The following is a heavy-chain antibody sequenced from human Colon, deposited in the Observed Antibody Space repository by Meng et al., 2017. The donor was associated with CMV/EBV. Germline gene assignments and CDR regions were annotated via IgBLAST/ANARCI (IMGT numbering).Heavy chain of an antibody. V-gene: IGHV4-39*07. CDR2: IYYTGND. J-gene: IGHJ2*01. CDR1: GDSISGRSYY. CDR3: ARMALHWYFDL. Sequence: QVQRHGPCPVLAKPSDTLSLTCTVSGDSISGRSYYWGWFRQPPGKGLEWIASIYYTGNDYHNPSLKSRVTISIDTSNNQFSLRLTSVTAADTAVYYCARMALHWYFDLWGRGTLVTVSS. D-gene: IGHD5-24*01.